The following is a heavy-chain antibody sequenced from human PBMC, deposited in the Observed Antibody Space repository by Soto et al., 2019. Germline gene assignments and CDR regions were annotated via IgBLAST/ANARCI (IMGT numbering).Heavy chain of an antibody. CDR3: ARSGGTIFGVVITNWFDP. V-gene: IGHV4-59*01. CDR1: GGSISSYY. J-gene: IGHJ5*02. D-gene: IGHD3-3*01. Sequence: SETLSLTCTVSGGSISSYYWSWIRQPPGKGLEWIGYIYYSGSTNYNPSLKSRVTISVDTSKNQFSLKLSSVTAADTAVYYCARSGGTIFGVVITNWFDPWGQGTLVTVSS. CDR2: IYYSGST.